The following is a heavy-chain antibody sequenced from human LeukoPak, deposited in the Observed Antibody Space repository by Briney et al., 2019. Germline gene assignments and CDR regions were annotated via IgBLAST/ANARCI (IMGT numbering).Heavy chain of an antibody. J-gene: IGHJ6*03. D-gene: IGHD2-2*01. V-gene: IGHV4-59*08. CDR2: IYYGGST. Sequence: PSETLSLTCTVSGGSISSYYWSWIRQPPGKGLEWIGYIYYGGSTNYNPSLKSRVTISVDTSKNQFSLKLSSVTAADTAVYYCARGQSPVQLRYYMDVWGKGTTVTVSS. CDR3: ARGQSPVQLRYYMDV. CDR1: GGSISSYY.